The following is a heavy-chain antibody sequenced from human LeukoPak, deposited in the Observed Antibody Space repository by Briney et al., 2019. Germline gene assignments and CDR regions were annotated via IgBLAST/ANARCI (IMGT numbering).Heavy chain of an antibody. V-gene: IGHV4-4*02. Sequence: KTSGTLSLTCGVSGGSITSTNYWTWVRQPPGKGLEWIGEVNLQGSTNYNPSLMGRVAIAVDTSENHISLQLTSVTAADTAVYYCAREGGPYRPLDYSGQGTLVTVSS. CDR2: VNLQGST. J-gene: IGHJ4*02. CDR1: GGSITSTNY. CDR3: AREGGPYRPLDY.